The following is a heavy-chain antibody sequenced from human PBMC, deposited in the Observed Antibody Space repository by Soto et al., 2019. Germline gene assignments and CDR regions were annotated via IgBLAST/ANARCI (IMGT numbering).Heavy chain of an antibody. CDR3: ARDGHVYGDLPFDY. V-gene: IGHV1-18*01. D-gene: IGHD4-17*01. J-gene: IGHJ4*02. Sequence: ASVKVSCKASGYTFTSYGISWVRQAPGQGLEWMGWISAYNGNTNYAQKLQGRVTMTTDTSTSTAYMELRSLGSDDTAVYYCARDGHVYGDLPFDYWGQGTLVTVPS. CDR1: GYTFTSYG. CDR2: ISAYNGNT.